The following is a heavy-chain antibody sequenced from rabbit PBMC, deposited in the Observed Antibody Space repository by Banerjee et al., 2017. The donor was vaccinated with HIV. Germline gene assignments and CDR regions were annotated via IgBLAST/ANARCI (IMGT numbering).Heavy chain of an antibody. D-gene: IGHD8-1*01. CDR2: IYAGSGGT. V-gene: IGHV1S43*01. Sequence: QEQLVESGGGLVQPEGSLTLTCKASGIDFSSDYYMCWVRQAPGKGLKLIACIYAGSGGTWYASWTKGRFTFTRSTSLNTVDLKMTSLTAADTATYFCAMAGSSYYKFNLWGPGTLVTVS. CDR1: GIDFSSDYY. CDR3: AMAGSSYYKFNL. J-gene: IGHJ4*01.